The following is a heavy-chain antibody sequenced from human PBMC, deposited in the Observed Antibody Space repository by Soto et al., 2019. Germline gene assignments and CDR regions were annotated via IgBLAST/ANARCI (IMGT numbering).Heavy chain of an antibody. CDR3: AIGQSGSYSFDF. CDR2: INSDGGTT. CDR1: GFTFSSYW. V-gene: IGHV3-74*01. D-gene: IGHD3-10*01. J-gene: IGHJ4*02. Sequence: EVQLVESGGGFVQPGGSLRLSCAASGFTFSSYWIHWVRQAPGKGLVWVSRINSDGGTTNYADSLKGRFTISRDNAKNTRFLQMNSLRAEDTAVYYCAIGQSGSYSFDFWGQGTLVTVSS.